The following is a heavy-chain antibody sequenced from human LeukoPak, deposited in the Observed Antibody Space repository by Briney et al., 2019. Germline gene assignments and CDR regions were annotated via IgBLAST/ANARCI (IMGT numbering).Heavy chain of an antibody. D-gene: IGHD1-7*01. J-gene: IGHJ4*02. V-gene: IGHV3-74*01. CDR2: INTDGSNT. CDR1: GLTFSGSW. Sequence: GGSLRLSCATSGLTFSGSWMHWVRQAPGKGLVWVSRINTDGSNTIYADSVKGRFTISRDNAKNTLYLQMNSLRAEDTAVYYCARDQSITGPTAADYWGQGTLVTVSA. CDR3: ARDQSITGPTAADY.